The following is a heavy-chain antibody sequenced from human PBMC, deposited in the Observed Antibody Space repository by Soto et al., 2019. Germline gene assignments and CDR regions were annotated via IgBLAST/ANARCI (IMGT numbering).Heavy chain of an antibody. CDR3: ARDPGISTAGTSVSDY. D-gene: IGHD6-13*01. CDR1: GYTFTSYD. J-gene: IGHJ4*02. Sequence: QVQLVQSGAEVKKPGASLKVSCKASGYTFTSYDINWVRQATGQGLEWMGWMNPRSGNTGYAQKFQGRVTMTRDASISTAYMELSSLSSDDTAVYYCARDPGISTAGTSVSDYWGQGTLVSVSS. CDR2: MNPRSGNT. V-gene: IGHV1-8*01.